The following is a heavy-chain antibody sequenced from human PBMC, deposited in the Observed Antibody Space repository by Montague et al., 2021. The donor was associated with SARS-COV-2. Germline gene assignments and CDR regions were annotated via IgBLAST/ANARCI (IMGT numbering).Heavy chain of an antibody. Sequence: SETLSLTCTVSGGSISSSSYYWGWIRQPPGKGPEWIGSIYYSGSTYYNPSLKSRVTISVDTSKNQFSLKLSSMTAADTAVYYCARQGDQLLLEYWFDPWGQGTPVTVSS. J-gene: IGHJ5*02. CDR2: IYYSGST. CDR1: GGSISSSSYY. D-gene: IGHD2-2*01. V-gene: IGHV4-39*01. CDR3: ARQGDQLLLEYWFDP.